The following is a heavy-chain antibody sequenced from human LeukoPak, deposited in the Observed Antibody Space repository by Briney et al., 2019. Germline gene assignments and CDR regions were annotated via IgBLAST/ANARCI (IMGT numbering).Heavy chain of an antibody. CDR2: ISHSGST. CDR1: GGSISSYY. CDR3: ARSYYYDSGGSPGAY. D-gene: IGHD3-22*01. V-gene: IGHV4-59*01. J-gene: IGHJ4*02. Sequence: PSETLSLTCTVSGGSISSYYLSWIRQPPGKGLEWIGYISHSGSTNYNPSLKRRVTISVDTSKNQFSLKLSSVTAADTALYYCARSYYYDSGGSPGAYWGQGTLVTVSS.